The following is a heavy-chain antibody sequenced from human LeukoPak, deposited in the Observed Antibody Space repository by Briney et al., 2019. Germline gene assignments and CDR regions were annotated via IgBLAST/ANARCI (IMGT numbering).Heavy chain of an antibody. CDR1: GGSISSSTYY. V-gene: IGHV4-39*01. CDR2: IYNSGST. Sequence: SETLSLTCNVSGGSISSSTYYWGWIRQPPGKGLEWIGSIYNSGSTYYNPSLKSRVTIAVDTSKNQFSLKLSSVTAADTAVYYCARHEAKGSGSYYSNFDYWGQGTLVTVSS. J-gene: IGHJ4*02. CDR3: ARHEAKGSGSYYSNFDY. D-gene: IGHD3-10*01.